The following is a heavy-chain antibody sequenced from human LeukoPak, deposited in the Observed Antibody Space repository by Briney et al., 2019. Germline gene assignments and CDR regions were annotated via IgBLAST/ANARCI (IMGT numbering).Heavy chain of an antibody. CDR2: ISNYNGRT. Sequence: GASVKVSCKASDYTFTSYGISWVRQAPGQGPEWMGWISNYNGRTNFAQKVQGRVTLTTDTSTSTTYMELRGLRSEDTAVYYCARDYYESSGYKYDVFDIWGQGTMVTVSS. CDR3: ARDYYESSGYKYDVFDI. CDR1: DYTFTSYG. V-gene: IGHV1-18*01. D-gene: IGHD3-22*01. J-gene: IGHJ3*02.